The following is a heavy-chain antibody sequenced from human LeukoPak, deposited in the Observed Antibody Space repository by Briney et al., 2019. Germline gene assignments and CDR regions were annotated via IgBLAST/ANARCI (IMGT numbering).Heavy chain of an antibody. V-gene: IGHV4-59*01. CDR1: GGSISSYY. J-gene: IGHJ5*02. CDR2: IHYTGST. Sequence: PSETLSLTCTVSGGSISSYYWSWVRQSPGKGLECIGYIHYTGSTNYNPSLKSRVTISVETSKNQFSLKLKSVTAADTAVYYCARGGYYGSGNDFRFDPWGQGTLVTVSS. CDR3: ARGGYYGSGNDFRFDP. D-gene: IGHD3-10*01.